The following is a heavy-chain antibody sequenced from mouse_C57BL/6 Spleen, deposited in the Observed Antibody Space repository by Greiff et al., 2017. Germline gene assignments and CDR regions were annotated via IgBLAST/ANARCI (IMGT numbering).Heavy chain of an antibody. V-gene: IGHV1-5*01. CDR3: TPYYYGSSYTWFAD. CDR1: GYTFTRYW. Sequence: DVQLQESGTVLARPGASVKMSCKTSGYTFTRYWMHWVKQRPGPGLEWIGAIYPGNSDTSYNQKFKGKAKLTAVTSSSTAYMELSSLTNEDSAVYYCTPYYYGSSYTWFADWGQGTLVTVSA. CDR2: IYPGNSDT. D-gene: IGHD1-1*01. J-gene: IGHJ3*01.